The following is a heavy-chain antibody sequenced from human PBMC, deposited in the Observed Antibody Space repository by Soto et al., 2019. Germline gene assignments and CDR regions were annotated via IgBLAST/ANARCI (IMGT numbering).Heavy chain of an antibody. CDR3: AREDILGARSFDY. D-gene: IGHD1-26*01. Sequence: LRLSCAASGFTFSSYSMNWVRQAPGKGLEWVSSISSSSSYIYYADSVKGRFTISRDNAKNSLYLQMNSLRAEDTAVYYCAREDILGARSFDYWGQGTLVTVSS. J-gene: IGHJ4*02. V-gene: IGHV3-21*01. CDR2: ISSSSSYI. CDR1: GFTFSSYS.